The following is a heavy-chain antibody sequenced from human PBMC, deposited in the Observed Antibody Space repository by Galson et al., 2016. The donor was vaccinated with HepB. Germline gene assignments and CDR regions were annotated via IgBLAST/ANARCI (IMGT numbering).Heavy chain of an antibody. J-gene: IGHJ3*02. CDR1: GLTFSSYP. CDR2: INSIGDFT. CDR3: AREGYSSGHCGAFDI. Sequence: SLRLSCAASGLTFSSYPMTWVRQAPGKGLEWVSTINSIGDFTHYADSVKGRFTISRDNSKNTLYLQMNRLRADDTALYFCAREGYSSGHCGAFDIWGRGTVVAVSS. D-gene: IGHD6-19*01. V-gene: IGHV3-23*01.